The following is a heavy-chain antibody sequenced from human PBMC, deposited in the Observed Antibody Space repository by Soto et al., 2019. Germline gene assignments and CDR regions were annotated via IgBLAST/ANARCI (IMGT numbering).Heavy chain of an antibody. D-gene: IGHD2-2*02. CDR2: SNAGYGNT. J-gene: IGHJ4*02. V-gene: IGHV1-3*01. CDR3: ARAGDDCSTTTCYIIDY. CDR1: GYTFTRYA. Sequence: ASVKVSFKTSGYTFTRYAMHWVRQAPGQRLEWMGWSNAGYGNTAYSQNFQGRVTLTRDTSASTAYMELSSLRSEDTAVYYCARAGDDCSTTTCYIIDYWGQGTLVTAPQ.